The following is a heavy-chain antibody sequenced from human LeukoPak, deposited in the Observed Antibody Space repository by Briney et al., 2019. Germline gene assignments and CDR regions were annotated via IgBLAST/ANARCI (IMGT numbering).Heavy chain of an antibody. CDR1: GFTFSSYV. D-gene: IGHD4-23*01. J-gene: IGHJ4*02. CDR3: AKVGGNLNDY. Sequence: GGSLRLSCAASGFTFSSYVMGWVRQAPGKGLEWVSALSGSGGSTYYADSVRGRFTISRDNSKSTLYLQMNSLRAEDTAVYYCAKVGGNLNDYWGQGTLVTVSS. V-gene: IGHV3-23*01. CDR2: LSGSGGST.